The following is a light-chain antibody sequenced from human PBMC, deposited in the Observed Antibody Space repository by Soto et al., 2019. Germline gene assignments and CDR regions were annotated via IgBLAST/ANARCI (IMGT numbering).Light chain of an antibody. Sequence: DIQMTQSPSTLSASVGDRVTITCRASQSISSWLAWYQQKPGKAPKLLIYDASSLESGVPSRFSGSGSGTEFTLTISSLQPDDFATYYCQQYSPFGQGTKVDNK. CDR3: QQYSP. J-gene: IGKJ1*01. CDR2: DAS. V-gene: IGKV1-5*01. CDR1: QSISSW.